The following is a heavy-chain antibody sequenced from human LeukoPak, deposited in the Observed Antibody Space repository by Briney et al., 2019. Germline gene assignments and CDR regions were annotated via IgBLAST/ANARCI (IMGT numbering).Heavy chain of an antibody. CDR3: ARDKGTSYLSSFEY. Sequence: PGGSLRLSCAASGFTFSSYVMHWVRQAPGKGLEWVAIISYDGSNEYYADSVKGRFTISRDNSKNTLYLQMNSLRAPDTAVYYFARDKGTSYLSSFEYWGQGTLVTVSS. J-gene: IGHJ4*02. V-gene: IGHV3-30*04. D-gene: IGHD6-6*01. CDR1: GFTFSSYV. CDR2: ISYDGSNE.